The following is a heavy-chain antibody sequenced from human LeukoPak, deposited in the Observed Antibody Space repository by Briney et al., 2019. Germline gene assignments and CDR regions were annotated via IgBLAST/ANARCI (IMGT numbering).Heavy chain of an antibody. J-gene: IGHJ4*02. CDR1: GFPFSSYW. CDR2: IKQGGSKK. Sequence: GGSLRLSCVASGFPFSSYWMTWVRQAPGKGLEWVANIKQGGSKKSYVDSVKGRFTISRDDAKNSLYLQMNSLRAEDTAIYYCTRVGYIDEGIDYWGQGTLVTVSS. CDR3: TRVGYIDEGIDY. V-gene: IGHV3-7*04. D-gene: IGHD5-24*01.